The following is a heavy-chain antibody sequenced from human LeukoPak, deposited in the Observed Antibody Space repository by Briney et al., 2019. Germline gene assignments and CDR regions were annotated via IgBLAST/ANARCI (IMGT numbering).Heavy chain of an antibody. Sequence: SETLSLTCTVSGGSMSSYYWSWIRQPPGKGLEWIGYIFYTGSTKYNPSLKSRVTLSADMSKNQFSLKLGSVTAADTAVYYCARRSSDWFDPWGQGTLVTVSS. CDR1: GGSMSSYY. CDR2: IFYTGST. CDR3: ARRSSDWFDP. J-gene: IGHJ5*02. D-gene: IGHD1-26*01. V-gene: IGHV4-59*08.